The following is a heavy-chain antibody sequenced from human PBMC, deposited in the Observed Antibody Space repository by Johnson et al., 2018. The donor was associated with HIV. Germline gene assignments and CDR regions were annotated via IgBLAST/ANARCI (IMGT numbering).Heavy chain of an antibody. CDR2: IYSDGST. V-gene: IGHV3-53*01. CDR1: GFIVSTNY. J-gene: IGHJ3*01. CDR3: ARDAFDL. Sequence: VQLVESGGGLIQPGGSLRLSCAASGFIVSTNYMNWVRQAPGKGLEWVSLIYSDGSTYFADSVKGRFTISRDNYKNTIYLQMNSLRAEDTAVYYCARDAFDLWGQGTMVTVSS.